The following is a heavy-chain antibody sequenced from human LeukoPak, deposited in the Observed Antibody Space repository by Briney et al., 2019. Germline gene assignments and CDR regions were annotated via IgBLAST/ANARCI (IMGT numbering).Heavy chain of an antibody. V-gene: IGHV3-30*18. CDR1: GFTFSSYG. D-gene: IGHD3-16*02. CDR3: AKVLQYVWGSYRWDFDY. CDR2: ISYDGSNK. Sequence: GRSLRLSCTASGFTFSSYGMHWVRQAPGKGLEWVAVISYDGSNKYYADSVKGRFTISRDNSKNTLYLQMNSLGAEDTAVYYCAKVLQYVWGSYRWDFDYWGQGTLVTVSS. J-gene: IGHJ4*02.